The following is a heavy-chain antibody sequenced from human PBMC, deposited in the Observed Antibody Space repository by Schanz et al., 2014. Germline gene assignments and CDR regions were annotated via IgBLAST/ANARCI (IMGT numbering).Heavy chain of an antibody. CDR1: GYTFTSYY. V-gene: IGHV1-46*01. CDR2: INPSGGST. D-gene: IGHD3-3*01. CDR3: ARGTRVRTTEFWSGLYYFDY. Sequence: QVQLVQSGAEGKKPGASVKVSCKASGYTFTSYYMYWVRQAPGQGLGWMGVINPSGGSTIYAQKCQGRVTMTRDTSTSTVYMELSSLRSEDTAVYYCARGTRVRTTEFWSGLYYFDYWGQGTLVTVSS. J-gene: IGHJ4*02.